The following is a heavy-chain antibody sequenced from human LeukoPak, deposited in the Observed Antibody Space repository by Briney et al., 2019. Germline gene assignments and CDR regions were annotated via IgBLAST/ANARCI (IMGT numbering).Heavy chain of an antibody. CDR1: GYTFTSYD. CDR3: ARGASKWFGSPENY. V-gene: IGHV1-8*03. J-gene: IGHJ4*02. CDR2: MNPNSGNT. Sequence: AASVKVSCKASGYTFTSYDINWVRQATGQGLEWMGWMNPNSGNTGYAQKFQGRVTITRNTSISTAYMELSSLRSEDTAVYYCARGASKWFGSPENYWGQGTLVTVSS. D-gene: IGHD3-10*01.